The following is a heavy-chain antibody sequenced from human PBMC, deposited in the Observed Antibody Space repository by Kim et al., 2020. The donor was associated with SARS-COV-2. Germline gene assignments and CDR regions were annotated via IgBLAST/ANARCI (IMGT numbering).Heavy chain of an antibody. Sequence: SETLSLTCAVYGGSFSGYYWSWIRQPPGKGLEWIGEINHSGSTNYNPSLKSRVTISVDTSKNQFSLKLSSVTAADTAVYYCATPPLQYSSSLGIWGQGTLLTVSS. D-gene: IGHD6-6*01. CDR3: ATPPLQYSSSLGI. J-gene: IGHJ4*02. V-gene: IGHV4-34*01. CDR2: INHSGST. CDR1: GGSFSGYY.